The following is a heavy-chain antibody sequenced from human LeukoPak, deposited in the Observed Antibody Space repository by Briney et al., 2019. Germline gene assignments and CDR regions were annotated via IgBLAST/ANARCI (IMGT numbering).Heavy chain of an antibody. Sequence: GGSLRLSCAASGFTFSSYSMNWVRQAPGKGLEWVSSISSSSSYIYYADSVKGRFTISRDNAKNSLYLQMNSLRAEDTAVYYCARSPRYCSGGSCSPDAFDIWGQGTMVTVSS. D-gene: IGHD2-15*01. CDR1: GFTFSSYS. J-gene: IGHJ3*02. V-gene: IGHV3-21*01. CDR3: ARSPRYCSGGSCSPDAFDI. CDR2: ISSSSSYI.